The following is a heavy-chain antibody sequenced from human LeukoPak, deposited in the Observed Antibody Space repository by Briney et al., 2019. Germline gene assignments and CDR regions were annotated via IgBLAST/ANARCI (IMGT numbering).Heavy chain of an antibody. CDR1: GFTFSSYG. D-gene: IGHD6-13*01. V-gene: IGHV3-30*02. CDR2: IRYDGSNI. Sequence: GGSLRLSCAASGFTFSSYGMHWVRQAPGKGLEWVAFIRYDGSNIYYADSVKGRFTISRDNSKNTLYLHMNSLRAEDTAVYYCAKKAAPYYYYYMDVWGKGTTVTVSS. CDR3: AKKAAPYYYYYMDV. J-gene: IGHJ6*03.